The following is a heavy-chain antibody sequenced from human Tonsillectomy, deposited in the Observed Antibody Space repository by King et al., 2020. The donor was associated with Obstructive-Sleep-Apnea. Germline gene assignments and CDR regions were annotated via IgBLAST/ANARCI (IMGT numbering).Heavy chain of an antibody. V-gene: IGHV4-59*01. CDR3: ARDGGAVAGTGYYGMDV. J-gene: IGHJ6*02. CDR1: GCSISSYY. D-gene: IGHD6-19*01. Sequence: VQLQESGPGLVKPSETLSLTCTVSGCSISSYYWSWIRQPPGKGLEWIGNSYNSGSTNYNPSLKSRFTISGDTSKNQFFLKLRSVTAADTAVYYCARDGGAVAGTGYYGMDVWGQGTTVTVSS. CDR2: SYNSGST.